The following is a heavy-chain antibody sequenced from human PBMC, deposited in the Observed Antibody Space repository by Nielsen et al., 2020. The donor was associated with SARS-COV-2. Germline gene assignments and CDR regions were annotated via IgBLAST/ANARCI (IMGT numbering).Heavy chain of an antibody. D-gene: IGHD5/OR15-5a*01. V-gene: IGHV3-43*02. CDR3: ARHMYGSVCRH. CDR1: GFTFDDYA. Sequence: GGSLRLSCAASGFTFDDYAMHWVRQAPGKGLEWVSLISGDGGSTYYADSVKGRFTISRDNSKNTLYLQMNSLRAEDTAVYYCARHMYGSVCRHWGQGTLVTVSS. CDR2: ISGDGGST. J-gene: IGHJ1*01.